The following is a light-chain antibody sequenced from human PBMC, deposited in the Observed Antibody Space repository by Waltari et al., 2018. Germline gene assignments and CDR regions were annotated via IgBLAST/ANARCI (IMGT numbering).Light chain of an antibody. Sequence: EIVMTPSPATLSVSPGERATLSCRPSPPIRSNVPWYNHKPGQAPSLLISGASTRASGSPARFSGSGSETQFTLTSNSLQSEDFAVYYCQQYNIRLTFGGGTKVDIK. J-gene: IGKJ4*02. CDR3: QQYNIRLT. V-gene: IGKV3D-15*02. CDR1: PPIRSN. CDR2: GAS.